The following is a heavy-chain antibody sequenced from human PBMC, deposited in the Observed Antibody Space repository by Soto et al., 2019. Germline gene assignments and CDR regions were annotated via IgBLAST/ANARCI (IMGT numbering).Heavy chain of an antibody. CDR1: GGTFSSHA. CDR2: IIPVTDTP. Sequence: QVQLVQSGPEVKKPGSSVKVSCKVSGGTFSSHAINWLRQAPGQGLEWMGVIIPVTDTPNNAEKFQGRVTITADKSTTTMYMELSSLTFDDTAVYFCARGNKGPGHYGPGSQGWYGPWGQGTLVTVSS. V-gene: IGHV1-69*06. D-gene: IGHD3-10*01. CDR3: ARGNKGPGHYGPGSQGWYGP. J-gene: IGHJ5*02.